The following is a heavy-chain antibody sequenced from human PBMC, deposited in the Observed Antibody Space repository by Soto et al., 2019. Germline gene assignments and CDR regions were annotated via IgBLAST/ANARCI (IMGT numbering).Heavy chain of an antibody. Sequence: GGSLRLSCAASGFTLRDHWMHWVRQAPGKGLVWISRINSEGSSTNYADAVKGRFTISRDNAKNTLYLQMDSLRAEDTAFYYCAREHCANGVCSTLLGYWGQGTLVTVSS. CDR2: INSEGSST. D-gene: IGHD2-8*01. J-gene: IGHJ4*02. CDR1: GFTLRDHW. V-gene: IGHV3-74*01. CDR3: AREHCANGVCSTLLGY.